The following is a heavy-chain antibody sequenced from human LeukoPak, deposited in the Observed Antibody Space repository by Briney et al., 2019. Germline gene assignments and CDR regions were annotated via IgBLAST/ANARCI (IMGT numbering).Heavy chain of an antibody. CDR2: ISSNGGST. V-gene: IGHV3-64*01. CDR3: ARAAEWLQAYFDY. CDR1: GFTFSSYA. D-gene: IGHD5-12*01. J-gene: IGHJ4*02. Sequence: PGGSLRPSCAASGFTFSSYAMHWVRQAPGKGLEYVSAISSNGGSTYYANSVKGRFTISRDNSKNTLYLQMGSLRAEDMAVYYCARAAEWLQAYFDYWGQGTLVTVSS.